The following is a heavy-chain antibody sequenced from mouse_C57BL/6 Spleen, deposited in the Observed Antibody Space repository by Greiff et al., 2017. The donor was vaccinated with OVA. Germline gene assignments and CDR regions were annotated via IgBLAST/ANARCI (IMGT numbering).Heavy chain of an antibody. Sequence: EVQVVESGPELVKPGASVKISCKASGYSFTGYYMNWVKQSPEKSLEWIGEINPSTGGTTYNQKFKAKATLTVDKSSSTAYMQLKSLTSEDSAVYYCARLYYGSSYLYYFDYWGQGTTLTVSS. D-gene: IGHD1-1*01. CDR2: INPSTGGT. V-gene: IGHV1-42*01. J-gene: IGHJ2*01. CDR3: ARLYYGSSYLYYFDY. CDR1: GYSFTGYY.